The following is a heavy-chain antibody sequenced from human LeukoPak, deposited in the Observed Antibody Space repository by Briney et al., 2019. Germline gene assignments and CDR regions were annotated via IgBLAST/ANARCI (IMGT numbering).Heavy chain of an antibody. CDR1: GGSFSGYY. V-gene: IGHV4-34*01. Sequence: SETLSPTCAVYGGSFSGYYWSWIRQPPGKGLEWIGEINHSGSTNYNPSLKSRVTISVDTSKNQFSLKLSSVTAADTAVYYCARGQINVDIVATIRAYYFDYWGQGTLVTVSS. CDR2: INHSGST. CDR3: ARGQINVDIVATIRAYYFDY. D-gene: IGHD5-12*01. J-gene: IGHJ4*02.